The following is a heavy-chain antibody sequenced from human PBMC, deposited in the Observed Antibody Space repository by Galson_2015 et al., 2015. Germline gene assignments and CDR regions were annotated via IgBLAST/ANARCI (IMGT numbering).Heavy chain of an antibody. V-gene: IGHV4-30-2*01. CDR2: IYHSGST. CDR3: ARRGGRGYYDSSGYSLYYFDY. J-gene: IGHJ4*02. D-gene: IGHD3-22*01. Sequence: TLSLTCAVSGGSISSGGYSWSWLRQPPGKGLEWIGYIYHSGSTYYNPSLKSRVTISVDRSKNQFSLKLSSVTAADTAVYYCARRGGRGYYDSSGYSLYYFDYWGQGTLVTVSS. CDR1: GGSISSGGYS.